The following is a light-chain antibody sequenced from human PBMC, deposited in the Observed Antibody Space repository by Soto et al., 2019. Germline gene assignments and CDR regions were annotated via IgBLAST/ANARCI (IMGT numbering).Light chain of an antibody. V-gene: IGKV3-20*01. CDR2: AAS. CDR1: QSVSSRY. J-gene: IGKJ5*01. Sequence: ETGFTQSPGTLSLSPGERGTLSCRASQSVSSRYLAWYQQKPGQAPRLLIYAASSSATGVPGRFSGSGSGTEFTLTISRLESEDFAVYYCQHYGNSPYTLGQGTRLEIK. CDR3: QHYGNSPYT.